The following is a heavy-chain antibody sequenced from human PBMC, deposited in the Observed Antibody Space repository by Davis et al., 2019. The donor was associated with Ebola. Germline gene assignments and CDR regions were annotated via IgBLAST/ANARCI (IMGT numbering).Heavy chain of an antibody. Sequence: LRLSCAVSGGSISSGGYSWSWIRQPPGKGLEWIGYIYYSGSTYYNPSLKSRVTISVDTSKNQFSLKLSSVTAADTAVYYCARGPRYCSGGSCYLYYYYGMDVWGQGTTVTVSS. CDR1: GGSISSGGYS. V-gene: IGHV4-30-4*07. CDR3: ARGPRYCSGGSCYLYYYYGMDV. D-gene: IGHD2-15*01. CDR2: IYYSGST. J-gene: IGHJ6*02.